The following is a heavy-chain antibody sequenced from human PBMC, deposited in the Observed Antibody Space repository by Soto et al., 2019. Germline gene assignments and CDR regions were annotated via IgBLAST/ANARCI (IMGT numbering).Heavy chain of an antibody. D-gene: IGHD1-26*01. CDR1: GFTFISYS. J-gene: IGHJ6*02. CDR3: AREKWEPPHGMDV. V-gene: IGHV3-21*01. Sequence: GLSLRLSCAASGFTFISYSMNWVIQAPGKGLEWVSSISSSSSYIYYADSVKGRFTISRDNAKNSLYLQMNSLRAEDTAVYYCAREKWEPPHGMDVWGQGTTVTVSS. CDR2: ISSSSSYI.